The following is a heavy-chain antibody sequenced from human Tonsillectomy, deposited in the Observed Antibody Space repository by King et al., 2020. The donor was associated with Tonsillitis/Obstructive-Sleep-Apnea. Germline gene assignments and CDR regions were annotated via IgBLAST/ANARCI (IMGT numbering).Heavy chain of an antibody. CDR1: GFTFSDYY. D-gene: IGHD4-17*01. V-gene: IGHV3-11*05. Sequence: VQLVESGGGLVKPGGSLRLSCAASGFTFSDYYMSWIRQAPGKGLEWVSYISSSSSYTNYADSVKGRFTISRDNAKNSLYLQMNSLRAEDTAVYYFASVTNYYFDYWGQGTLVTVSS. CDR3: ASVTNYYFDY. CDR2: ISSSSSYT. J-gene: IGHJ4*02.